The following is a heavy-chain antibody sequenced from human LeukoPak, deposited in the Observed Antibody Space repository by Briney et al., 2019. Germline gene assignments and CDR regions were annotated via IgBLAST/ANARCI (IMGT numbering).Heavy chain of an antibody. CDR3: ATDYYDSSGYLAPFDY. D-gene: IGHD3-22*01. Sequence: ASVKVSCKASGDTFTNYYMHWVRQAPGQGLEWMGWINPNSGGTSYAQKFQVRVTMTRDTSITTAYMELSSLRSDDTAVYYCATDYYDSSGYLAPFDYWGQGTLVTDSS. J-gene: IGHJ4*02. CDR1: GDTFTNYY. V-gene: IGHV1-2*02. CDR2: INPNSGGT.